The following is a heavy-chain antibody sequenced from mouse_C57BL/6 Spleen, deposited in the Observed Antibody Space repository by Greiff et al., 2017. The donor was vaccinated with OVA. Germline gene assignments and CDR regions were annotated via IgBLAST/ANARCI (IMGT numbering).Heavy chain of an antibody. J-gene: IGHJ1*03. CDR1: GYTFTSYW. D-gene: IGHD1-1*01. Sequence: QVQLQQPGAELVRPGSSVKLSCKASGYTFTSYWMDWVKQRPGQGLEWIGNIYPSDSETHYNQKFKDKATLTVDKSSSTAYMQLSSLTSEDSAVYYWARRGYGSGYVDWYFDIWGTGTTVTVSS. CDR2: IYPSDSET. CDR3: ARRGYGSGYVDWYFDI. V-gene: IGHV1-61*01.